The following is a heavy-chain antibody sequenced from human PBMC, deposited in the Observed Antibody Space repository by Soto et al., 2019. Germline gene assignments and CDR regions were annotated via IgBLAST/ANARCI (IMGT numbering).Heavy chain of an antibody. CDR3: ATRPCSGGSCYSSYYGMDV. Sequence: PGESLKISCKGSGYSFTSYWIGWVRQMPGKGLEWMGIIYPGDSDTRYSPSFQGQVTISADKSISTAYLQWSSLKAPDTAMYYCATRPCSGGSCYSSYYGMDVWGQGTTVTVSS. J-gene: IGHJ6*02. CDR2: IYPGDSDT. V-gene: IGHV5-51*01. CDR1: GYSFTSYW. D-gene: IGHD2-15*01.